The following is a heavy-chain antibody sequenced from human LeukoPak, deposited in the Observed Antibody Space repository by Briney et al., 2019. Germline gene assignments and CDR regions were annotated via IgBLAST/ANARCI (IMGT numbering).Heavy chain of an antibody. CDR3: ARDPAVAGTRELDY. Sequence: PGGSLRLSCAASGFTFSSYSMNWVRQAPGKGLEWVSSISSSSSYIYYADSVKGRFTISRDNAKNSLYLQMNSLRAEDTAEYYCARDPAVAGTRELDYWGQGTLVTVSS. CDR1: GFTFSSYS. V-gene: IGHV3-21*01. D-gene: IGHD6-19*01. CDR2: ISSSSSYI. J-gene: IGHJ4*02.